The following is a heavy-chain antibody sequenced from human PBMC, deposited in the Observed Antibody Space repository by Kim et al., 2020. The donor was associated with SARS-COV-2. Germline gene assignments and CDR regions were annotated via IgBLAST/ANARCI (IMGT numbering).Heavy chain of an antibody. J-gene: IGHJ4*02. CDR3: TGWATRCDY. CDR2: IKSKTDGGTA. D-gene: IGHD2-2*01. CDR1: GFTFSNAW. Sequence: GGSLRLSCAASGFTFSNAWMSWVRQAPGKGLEWVGRIKSKTDGGTADYAAPVKGKFTISREDSKNTLYLQMNSLKTEDTAVYYCTGWATRCDYWGQGTLVTVST. V-gene: IGHV3-15*01.